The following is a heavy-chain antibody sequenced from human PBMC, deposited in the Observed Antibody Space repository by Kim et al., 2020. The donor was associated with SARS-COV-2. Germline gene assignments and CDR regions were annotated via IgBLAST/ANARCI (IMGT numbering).Heavy chain of an antibody. J-gene: IGHJ4*02. Sequence: RYSPSFQGQVTSSADKSISTAYLQWSSLKASDTAMYYCARHRVDTAMFDYWGQGTLVTVSS. CDR3: ARHRVDTAMFDY. D-gene: IGHD5-18*01. V-gene: IGHV5-51*01.